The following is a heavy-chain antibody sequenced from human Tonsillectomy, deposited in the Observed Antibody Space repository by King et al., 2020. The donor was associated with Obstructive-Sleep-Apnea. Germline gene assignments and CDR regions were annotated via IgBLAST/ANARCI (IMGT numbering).Heavy chain of an antibody. CDR3: AKDSYGDNPDVFDI. CDR1: GFTFSNYW. V-gene: IGHV3-7*03. CDR2: IKEDGSEK. J-gene: IGHJ3*02. Sequence: VQLVESGGGLVQPGGSLRLSCAASGFTFSNYWMTWVRQAPGKGLEWVANIKEDGSEKDYVESVKGRFTISRDNVKNSLFLHMSSLRAEDTAVYYCAKDSYGDNPDVFDIWGQGTTVTVSS. D-gene: IGHD4-17*01.